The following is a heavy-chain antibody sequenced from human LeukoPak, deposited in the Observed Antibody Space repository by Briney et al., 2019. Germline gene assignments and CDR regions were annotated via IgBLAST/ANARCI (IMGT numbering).Heavy chain of an antibody. CDR1: GFTFTTYA. D-gene: IGHD6-13*01. CDR3: TTEGLNPPWYTPGMGL. CDR2: ISGSGGST. V-gene: IGHV3-23*01. Sequence: GGSLRLSCAASGFTFTTYAMSWVRQAPGKGLEWVSTISGSGGSTYYADSVKGRFTISRDNSKNTLYLQMNSLRAEDTAVYYCTTEGLNPPWYTPGMGLWGQGTLVTVSS. J-gene: IGHJ4*02.